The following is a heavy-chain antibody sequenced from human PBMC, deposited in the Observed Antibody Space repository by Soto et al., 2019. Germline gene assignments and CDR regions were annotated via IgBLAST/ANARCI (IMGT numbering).Heavy chain of an antibody. V-gene: IGHV3-15*07. CDR1: GFTFSNVW. CDR3: AGRSWYYYSGMDV. CDR2: IKSQADGGTI. Sequence: GGSLRLSCAASGFTFSNVWMNWVRQAPGEGLEWVGRIKSQADGGTIVYATPVKGRFTISRDDSKNTLYLQMNSLTTEDTAVYFFAGRSWYYYSGMDVWGQGTTVTVSS. J-gene: IGHJ6*02.